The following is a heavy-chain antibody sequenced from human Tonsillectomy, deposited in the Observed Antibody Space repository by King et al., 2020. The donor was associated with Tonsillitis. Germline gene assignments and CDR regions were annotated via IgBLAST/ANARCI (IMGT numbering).Heavy chain of an antibody. CDR2: ISDSGGNK. D-gene: IGHD4-17*01. Sequence: VQLVESGGGVVQPGRSLRLSRAASGFNFRSFPMHWVRQAPGKGLEWVAVISDSGGNKCYADSVKGRFTISRDNSKNTLNLQMNGLRAEDTAVYYCAREGTMTTSDDAIDMWGQGTMVTVSS. V-gene: IGHV3-30-3*01. CDR3: AREGTMTTSDDAIDM. CDR1: GFNFRSFP. J-gene: IGHJ3*02.